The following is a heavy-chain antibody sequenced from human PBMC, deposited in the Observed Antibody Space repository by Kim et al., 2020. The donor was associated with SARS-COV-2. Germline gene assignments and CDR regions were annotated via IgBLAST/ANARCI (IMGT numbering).Heavy chain of an antibody. V-gene: IGHV4-4*02. D-gene: IGHD1-26*01. CDR2: IYHSGNT. J-gene: IGHJ5*01. Sequence: SETLSLTCAVSGVSISNNYWWSWVRQPPGKGLEWIGEIYHSGNTNFNSSLKNRVTISADKSMNQFSLRLSSVTAADTAAYYCARTTVGSYSGMYYGGGF. CDR3: ARTTVGSYSGMYYGGGF. CDR1: GVSISNNYW.